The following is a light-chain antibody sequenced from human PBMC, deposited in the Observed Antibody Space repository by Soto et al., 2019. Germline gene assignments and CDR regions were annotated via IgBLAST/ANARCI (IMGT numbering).Light chain of an antibody. CDR3: QSYDSSLIPRVV. V-gene: IGLV1-40*01. CDR2: GNS. J-gene: IGLJ2*01. CDR1: SSNIGAGYD. Sequence: QSVLTQPPSVSGAPGQRVTISCTGSSSNIGAGYDVHWYQQLPGTAPKLLIYGNSNRPSGVPDRFSGSKSGTSASLAITGLQAEDEADYYCQSYDSSLIPRVVFGGGTKLTVL.